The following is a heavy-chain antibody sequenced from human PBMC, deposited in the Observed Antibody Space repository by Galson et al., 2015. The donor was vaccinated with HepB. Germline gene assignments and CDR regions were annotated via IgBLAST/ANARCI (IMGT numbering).Heavy chain of an antibody. Sequence: SVKVSCKASGYNFSSFDISWVRQAPGQGLEWMGWISTYDTKTKYARTFQGRLTMSTDPSTSTAYMELKTLRSDDTAVYYCARDREVAVAGGDFYDYWGQGTLVIVSS. CDR2: ISTYDTKT. V-gene: IGHV1-18*04. CDR1: GYNFSSFD. CDR3: ARDREVAVAGGDFYDY. D-gene: IGHD4-23*01. J-gene: IGHJ4*02.